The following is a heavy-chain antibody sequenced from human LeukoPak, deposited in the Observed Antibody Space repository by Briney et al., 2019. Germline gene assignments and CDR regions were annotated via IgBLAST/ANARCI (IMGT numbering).Heavy chain of an antibody. Sequence: ASVKVSCKASGYTFTSYGISWVRQAPGQGLEWMGWISAYNGNTNYAQKLQGRVTMTTDTSTSTAYMELRSLGSDDTAVYYCARTYSSSWYLYYYYYYYMDVWGKGTTVTVSS. CDR3: ARTYSSSWYLYYYYYYYMDV. D-gene: IGHD6-13*01. V-gene: IGHV1-18*01. J-gene: IGHJ6*03. CDR1: GYTFTSYG. CDR2: ISAYNGNT.